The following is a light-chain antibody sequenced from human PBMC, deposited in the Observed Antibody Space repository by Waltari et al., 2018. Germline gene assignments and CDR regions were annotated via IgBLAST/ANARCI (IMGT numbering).Light chain of an antibody. J-gene: IGKJ2*01. CDR1: QSVSRSY. Sequence: EIVLTQSPGTLSLSPGERATLSCRASQSVSRSYLAWYQQKPGQAPRLLIHGASSRATGIPDRFSGSGSGTDFTLTISRLEPEDFVVYYCQQYGRSWNTFGQGTKLEIK. CDR3: QQYGRSWNT. CDR2: GAS. V-gene: IGKV3-20*01.